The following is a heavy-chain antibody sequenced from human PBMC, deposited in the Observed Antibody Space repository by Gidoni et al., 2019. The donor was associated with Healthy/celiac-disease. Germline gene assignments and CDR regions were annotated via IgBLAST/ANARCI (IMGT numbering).Heavy chain of an antibody. CDR1: GFTFNFYA. CDR2: ISGSGGST. V-gene: IGHV3-23*01. D-gene: IGHD3-22*01. Sequence: EVQLLESGGGLVQPGGSLRLSCAASGFTFNFYAMSWVRQAPGKGLEWVSAISGSGGSTYYADSVKGRFTISRDTSKNTLYLQMNSLRAEDTALYYCAKDAVSYYYDNNFDQNAFDVWGQGTMVTVSS. J-gene: IGHJ3*01. CDR3: AKDAVSYYYDNNFDQNAFDV.